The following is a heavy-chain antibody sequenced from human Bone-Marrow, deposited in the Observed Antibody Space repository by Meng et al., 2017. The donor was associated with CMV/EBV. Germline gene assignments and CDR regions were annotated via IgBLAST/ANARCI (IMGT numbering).Heavy chain of an antibody. CDR3: ASSGYSGYDWYFDY. Sequence: GSLRLSCTVSGCSISSYYWSWIRQPPGKGLEWIGYIYYSGSTNYNPSLKSRVTISVDTSKNQFSLKLSSVTAADTAVYYCASSGYSGYDWYFDYWGQGTWVTVYS. CDR2: IYYSGST. CDR1: GCSISSYY. D-gene: IGHD5-12*01. J-gene: IGHJ4*02. V-gene: IGHV4-59*01.